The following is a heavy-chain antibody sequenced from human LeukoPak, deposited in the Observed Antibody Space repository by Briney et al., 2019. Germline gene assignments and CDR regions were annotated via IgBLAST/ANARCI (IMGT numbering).Heavy chain of an antibody. V-gene: IGHV4-34*01. CDR1: GGSFSGYY. CDR2: INHSGST. Sequence: PSETLSLTCAVYGGSFSGYYWSWIRQPPGKGLEWIGEINHSGSTNYNPSLKSRVTISVDTSKNQFSLKLSSVTAADTAVYYCARPDPYYYDSSGYYRYWGQGTLVTVSS. CDR3: ARPDPYYYDSSGYYRY. J-gene: IGHJ4*02. D-gene: IGHD3-22*01.